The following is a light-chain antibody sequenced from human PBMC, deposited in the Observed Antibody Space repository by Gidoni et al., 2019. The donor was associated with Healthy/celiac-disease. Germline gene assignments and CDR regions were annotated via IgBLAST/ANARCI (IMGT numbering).Light chain of an antibody. CDR2: GAS. Sequence: EIVLTQSPGTLSLSPGERATLSCRASQRVSSSYLAWYQQKPGQAPRPLIYGASSRATGIPDRFSGSGSGTDFTLTISRLEPEDFAVYYCQQYGSSPPTTFGQGTKLEIK. CDR1: QRVSSSY. J-gene: IGKJ2*01. V-gene: IGKV3-20*01. CDR3: QQYGSSPPTT.